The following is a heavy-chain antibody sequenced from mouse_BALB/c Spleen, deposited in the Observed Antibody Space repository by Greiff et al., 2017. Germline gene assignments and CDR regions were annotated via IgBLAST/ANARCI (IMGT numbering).Heavy chain of an antibody. D-gene: IGHD1-1*01. Sequence: DVQLQESGGGLVQPGGSRKLSCAASGFTFSSFGMHWVRQAPEKGLEWVAYISSGSSTIYYADTVKGRFTISRDNPKNTLFLQTTSLRSEDTAMYYCARAGSSPYYAMDYWGQGTSVTVSS. J-gene: IGHJ4*01. V-gene: IGHV5-17*02. CDR1: GFTFSSFG. CDR2: ISSGSSTI. CDR3: ARAGSSPYYAMDY.